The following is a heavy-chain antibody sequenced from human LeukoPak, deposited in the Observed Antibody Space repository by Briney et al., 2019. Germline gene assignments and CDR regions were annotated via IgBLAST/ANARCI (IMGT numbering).Heavy chain of an antibody. CDR2: IIPIFGIA. J-gene: IGHJ4*02. CDR1: GGTFSSYA. Sequence: SVKASCKASGGTFSSYAISWVRQAPGQGLEWMGRIIPIFGIANYAQKFQGRVTITADKSTSTAYMELSSLRSEDTAVYYCARDLTMVRGVPDGFDYWGQGTLVTVSS. D-gene: IGHD3-10*01. V-gene: IGHV1-69*04. CDR3: ARDLTMVRGVPDGFDY.